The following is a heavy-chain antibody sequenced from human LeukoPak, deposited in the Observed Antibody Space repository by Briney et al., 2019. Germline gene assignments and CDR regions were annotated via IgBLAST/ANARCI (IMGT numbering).Heavy chain of an antibody. CDR3: AKSNDFWSGYPEYYFDY. V-gene: IGHV3-23*01. CDR2: ISGSGGST. D-gene: IGHD3-3*01. Sequence: GGSLRLSRAASGFTFSSYAMSWVRQAPGKGLEWVSAISGSGGSTYYADSVKGRFTISRDNSKNTLYLQMNSLRAEDTAVYYCAKSNDFWSGYPEYYFDYWGQGTLVTVSS. CDR1: GFTFSSYA. J-gene: IGHJ4*02.